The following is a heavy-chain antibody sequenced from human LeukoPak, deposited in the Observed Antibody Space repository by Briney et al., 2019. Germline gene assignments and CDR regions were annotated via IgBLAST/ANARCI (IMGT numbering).Heavy chain of an antibody. D-gene: IGHD5-12*01. CDR3: ARDRVIDIVATIALDY. Sequence: GRIVKRKGLEWVSSISSSSSYIYYADSVKGRFTISRDNAKNSLYLQMNSLRAEDTAVYYCARDRVIDIVATIALDYWGQGTLVTVSS. CDR2: ISSSSSYI. J-gene: IGHJ4*02. V-gene: IGHV3-21*01.